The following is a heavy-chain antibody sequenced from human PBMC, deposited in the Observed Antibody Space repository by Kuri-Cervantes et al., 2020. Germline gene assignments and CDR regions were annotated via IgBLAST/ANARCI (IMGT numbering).Heavy chain of an antibody. CDR1: GFTFDDYA. D-gene: IGHD6-19*01. Sequence: SLRLSCAASGFTFDDYAMHWVRQAPGKGLEWVSGITWNGDNVVYRDSVKGRFTISRDNAKNSLYLQMNSLRAEDTAVYYCAREFPGTAVAGTEGALDIWGQGTKVTVSS. CDR3: AREFPGTAVAGTEGALDI. CDR2: ITWNGDNV. V-gene: IGHV3-9*01. J-gene: IGHJ3*02.